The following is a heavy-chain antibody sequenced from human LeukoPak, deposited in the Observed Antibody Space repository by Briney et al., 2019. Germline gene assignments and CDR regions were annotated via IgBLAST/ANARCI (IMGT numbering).Heavy chain of an antibody. CDR2: ISSSSSYI. CDR3: AREMGTSRIAARPIPPFDY. CDR1: GFTLSSYS. Sequence: GGSLILSCAASGFTLSSYSMNWVRQAPGKGLEWVSSISSSSSYIYYADSGKGRFSISRDHAKNSLDLEMNSLRAEDPAVYYCAREMGTSRIAARPIPPFDYWGQGTLVTVSS. J-gene: IGHJ4*02. D-gene: IGHD6-6*01. V-gene: IGHV3-21*01.